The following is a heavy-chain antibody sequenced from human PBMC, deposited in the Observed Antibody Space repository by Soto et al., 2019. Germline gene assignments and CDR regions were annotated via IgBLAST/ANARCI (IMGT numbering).Heavy chain of an antibody. Sequence: ASVKVSCKASGHTFTTYGISWVRQAPGQGLEWMGWISAYSGNTNYAQKLQGRVTMTTDTSTSTAYMELRSLRSDDTAVYYCARDLYDFWSAPGVFDYWGQGTLVTVSS. CDR1: GHTFTTYG. CDR3: ARDLYDFWSAPGVFDY. D-gene: IGHD3-3*01. J-gene: IGHJ4*02. CDR2: ISAYSGNT. V-gene: IGHV1-18*01.